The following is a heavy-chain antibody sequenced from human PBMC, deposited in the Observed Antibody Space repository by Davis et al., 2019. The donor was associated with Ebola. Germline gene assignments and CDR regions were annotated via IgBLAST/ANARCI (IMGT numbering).Heavy chain of an antibody. J-gene: IGHJ6*02. V-gene: IGHV1-2*06. CDR3: ARAGGTILRPTYYGMDV. Sequence: ASVKVSCKASGYTFTNYYMHWVRQAPGQGLEWMGRIDVDRGATDYAQKFQGRVTMTRDTSLSTAYLEVSRLRSDDTAVYYCARAGGTILRPTYYGMDVWGQGTTVTVSS. D-gene: IGHD1-1*01. CDR2: IDVDRGAT. CDR1: GYTFTNYY.